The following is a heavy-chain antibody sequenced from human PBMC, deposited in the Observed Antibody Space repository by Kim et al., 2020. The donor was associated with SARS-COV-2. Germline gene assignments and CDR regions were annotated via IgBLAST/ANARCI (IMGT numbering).Heavy chain of an antibody. J-gene: IGHJ6*02. CDR2: K. Sequence: KYYADSGKGRFTITRNNSKNTLYLQRNSLRAEDTAVYYCARDLSGYYGMDVWGQGTTVTVSS. CDR3: ARDLSGYYGMDV. D-gene: IGHD3-10*01. V-gene: IGHV3-33*01.